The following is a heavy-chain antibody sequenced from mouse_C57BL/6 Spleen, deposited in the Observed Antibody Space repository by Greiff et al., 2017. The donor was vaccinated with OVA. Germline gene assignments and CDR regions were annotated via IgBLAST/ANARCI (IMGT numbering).Heavy chain of an antibody. D-gene: IGHD1-1*01. J-gene: IGHJ3*01. CDR3: ATVGSPFAY. CDR1: GYTFTSYW. Sequence: VKLMESGAELVKPGASVKLSCKASGYTFTSYWMHWVKQRPGQGLEWIGMIHPNSGSTNYNEKFKSKATLTVDKSSSTAYMQLSSLTSEDSAVYYCATVGSPFAYWGQGTLVTVSA. CDR2: IHPNSGST. V-gene: IGHV1-64*01.